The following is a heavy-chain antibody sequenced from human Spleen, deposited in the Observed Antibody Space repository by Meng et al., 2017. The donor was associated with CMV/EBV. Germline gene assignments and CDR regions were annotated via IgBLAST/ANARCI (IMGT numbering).Heavy chain of an antibody. V-gene: IGHV3-30*02. Sequence: GGSLRLSCAASGFNFRIYGMHWVRHLPGKGLEWVAFIRYDEKSKYYVDSVKGRFTISRDNSKNTLYLQMNSLRAEDTAVYYCARGFDYWGQGTLVTVSS. CDR3: ARGFDY. CDR2: IRYDEKSK. J-gene: IGHJ4*02. D-gene: IGHD3-16*01. CDR1: GFNFRIYG.